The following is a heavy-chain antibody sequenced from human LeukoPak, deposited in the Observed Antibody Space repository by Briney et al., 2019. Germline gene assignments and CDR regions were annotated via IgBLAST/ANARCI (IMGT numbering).Heavy chain of an antibody. CDR3: AGPRAPVTRISSFDM. CDR2: ISSSGSTI. CDR1: GFTFSSYE. D-gene: IGHD2/OR15-2a*01. Sequence: GGSLRLSCAASGFTFSSYELNWVRQAPGKGLEWVSYISSSGSTIKYADSVKGRFTISRDNSKNTLYLQMSSLRGDDTAVYYCAGPRAPVTRISSFDMWGQGTMVTVSS. J-gene: IGHJ3*02. V-gene: IGHV3-48*03.